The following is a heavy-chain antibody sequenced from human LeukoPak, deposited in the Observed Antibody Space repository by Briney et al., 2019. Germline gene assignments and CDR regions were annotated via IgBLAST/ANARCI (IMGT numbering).Heavy chain of an antibody. D-gene: IGHD5-12*01. CDR2: IQQDGSNK. Sequence: PGGSLRLSCAASEFSFKNYWMSWVRQAPGKGLEWVANIQQDGSNKFYADSVKGRFTISRDNARNSLYLQMNSLRAEDTAVYYCAREGLVATSDEYYFDYWGQGTLVTVSS. CDR3: AREGLVATSDEYYFDY. CDR1: EFSFKNYW. J-gene: IGHJ4*02. V-gene: IGHV3-7*01.